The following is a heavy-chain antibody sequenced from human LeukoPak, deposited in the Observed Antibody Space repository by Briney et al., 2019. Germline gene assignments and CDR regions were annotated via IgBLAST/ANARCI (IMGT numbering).Heavy chain of an antibody. V-gene: IGHV1-2*06. Sequence: ASVKVSCKASGYTFTGYYMHWVRQAPGRGLEWMGRINPNSGGTNYAQKFQGRVTMTRDTSISTAYMELSSLRSEDTAVYYCARGRNRRNYYDSSGYYSGAFDIWGQGTMVTVSS. CDR3: ARGRNRRNYYDSSGYYSGAFDI. D-gene: IGHD3-22*01. J-gene: IGHJ3*02. CDR1: GYTFTGYY. CDR2: INPNSGGT.